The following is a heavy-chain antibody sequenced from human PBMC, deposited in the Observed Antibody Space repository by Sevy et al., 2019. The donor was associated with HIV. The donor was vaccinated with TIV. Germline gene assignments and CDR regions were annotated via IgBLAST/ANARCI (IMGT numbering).Heavy chain of an antibody. CDR2: IKSKTDGGTT. D-gene: IGHD1-26*01. Sequence: GGSLRLSCAASEFTFSNAWMSWVRQAPGKGLEWVGRIKSKTDGGTTDYAAPVKGRFTISRDDSKNTLYLQMNSLKTEDTAVYYCTTDTIVGATGWYYYYGMDVWGQGTTVTVSS. CDR3: TTDTIVGATGWYYYYGMDV. V-gene: IGHV3-15*01. J-gene: IGHJ6*02. CDR1: EFTFSNAW.